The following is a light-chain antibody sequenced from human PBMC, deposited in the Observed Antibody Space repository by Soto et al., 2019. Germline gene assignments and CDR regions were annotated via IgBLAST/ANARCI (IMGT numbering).Light chain of an antibody. J-gene: IGLJ2*01. CDR1: SSDVGGYNY. V-gene: IGLV2-14*01. CDR3: RSYTSSSTLMV. Sequence: QSALTQPASVSGSPGQSITISCTGTSSDVGGYNYVSWYQQHPGKAPKLMIYDVSNRPSGVSNRFSGSKSGNTASLTISGLQAVVEVDYYCRSYTSSSTLMVFGRGTKLTVL. CDR2: DVS.